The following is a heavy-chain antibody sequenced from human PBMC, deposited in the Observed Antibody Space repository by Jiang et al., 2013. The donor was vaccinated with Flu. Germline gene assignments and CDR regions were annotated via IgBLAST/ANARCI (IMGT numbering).Heavy chain of an antibody. J-gene: IGHJ6*02. V-gene: IGHV1-3*01. CDR2: IDAGNGNT. CDR1: GYTFTNYA. CDR3: AKPEGNDYGDYVLNYYYYHTGR. Sequence: GAEVKKPGASVKVSCKASGYTFTNYAMHWVRQAPGQRLEWMGWIDAGNGNTKYSQKFQGRVTITRDTSASTSYMELSSLRSEDTAVYYCAKPEGNDYGDYVLNYYYYHTGRLGPRDHGHRLL. D-gene: IGHD4-17*01.